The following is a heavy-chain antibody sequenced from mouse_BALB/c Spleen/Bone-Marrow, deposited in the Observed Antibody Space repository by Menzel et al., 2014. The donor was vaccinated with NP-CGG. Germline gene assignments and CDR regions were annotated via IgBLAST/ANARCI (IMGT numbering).Heavy chain of an antibody. CDR1: GNSITSGY. V-gene: IGHV3-8*02. CDR2: ISYSGNT. D-gene: IGHD2-3*01. Sequence: EVKVVESGPSLVKPSQTLSLTCSVTGNSITSGYWNWIRKFPGNKLEYMGYISYSGNTYYNPSLKSRISITRDTSKNQYYLQLNSVTTEDTATYYCATYDGYCFDYWGQGTTLTVSS. CDR3: ATYDGYCFDY. J-gene: IGHJ2*01.